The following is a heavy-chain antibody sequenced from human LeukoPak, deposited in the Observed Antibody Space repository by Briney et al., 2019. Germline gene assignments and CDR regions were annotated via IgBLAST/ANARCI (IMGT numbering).Heavy chain of an antibody. CDR2: IYYSGST. D-gene: IGHD5-12*01. J-gene: IGHJ5*02. CDR3: AREDESDYEDELNWFDP. Sequence: KPSETLSLTCTVSGGSISSSSYYWGWIRQPPGKGLEWIGSIYYSGSTYYNPSLKSRVTMSVDTSKNQFSLKLSSVTAADTAVYYCAREDESDYEDELNWFDPWGQGTLVTVSS. CDR1: GGSISSSSYY. V-gene: IGHV4-39*07.